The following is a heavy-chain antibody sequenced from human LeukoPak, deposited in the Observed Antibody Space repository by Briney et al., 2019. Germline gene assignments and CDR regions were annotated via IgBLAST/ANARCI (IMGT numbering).Heavy chain of an antibody. J-gene: IGHJ4*02. V-gene: IGHV4-4*07. CDR1: GGSISSYY. Sequence: SETLSLTCTVSGGSISSYYWSWIRQPGGKGLEWIGRIYSSGTTNYNPSLKSRVTMSVDTSKNQFSLKVTSVTAADTAVYYCARSTHYYDSSGYCSTPIDYWGQGTLVTVSS. CDR3: ARSTHYYDSSGYCSTPIDY. D-gene: IGHD3-22*01. CDR2: IYSSGTT.